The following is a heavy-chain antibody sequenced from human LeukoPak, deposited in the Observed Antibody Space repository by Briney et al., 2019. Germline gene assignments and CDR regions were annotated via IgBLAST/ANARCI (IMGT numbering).Heavy chain of an antibody. V-gene: IGHV3-23*01. Sequence: PGGSLRLSRAASGFTFSSYAMSWVRQAPGKGLEWVSAISGSGGSTYYADSVKGRFTISRDNSKNTLYLQMNSLRAEDTAVYYCAKGRPHDYGDYERFDYWGQGTLVTVSS. J-gene: IGHJ4*02. D-gene: IGHD4-17*01. CDR1: GFTFSSYA. CDR3: AKGRPHDYGDYERFDY. CDR2: ISGSGGST.